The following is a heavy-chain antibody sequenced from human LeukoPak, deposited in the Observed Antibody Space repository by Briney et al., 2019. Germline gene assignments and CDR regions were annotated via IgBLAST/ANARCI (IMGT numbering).Heavy chain of an antibody. Sequence: GRSLRLSCAASGFTFSSYAMHWVRQAPGKGLEWVPVISYDGSNKYYADSVKGRFTISRDNSKNTLYLQMNSLRAEDTAVYYCARDLLYDSSGYYENWAFDYWGQGTLVTVSS. CDR1: GFTFSSYA. J-gene: IGHJ4*02. V-gene: IGHV3-30-3*01. CDR3: ARDLLYDSSGYYENWAFDY. CDR2: ISYDGSNK. D-gene: IGHD3-22*01.